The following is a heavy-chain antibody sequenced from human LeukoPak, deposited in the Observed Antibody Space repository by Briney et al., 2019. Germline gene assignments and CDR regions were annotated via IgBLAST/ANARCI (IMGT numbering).Heavy chain of an antibody. J-gene: IGHJ3*02. CDR1: GYSFTSYW. D-gene: IGHD2-2*01. CDR2: IYPGDSDS. Sequence: GESLKISCKGSGYSFTSYWIGWVRQMPGKGLEWMGFIYPGDSDSRYSPSFQGQVTISADKSISTAYLQWSSLKASDTAMYYCARPVVAAARNDAFDIWGQGTMVTVSS. CDR3: ARPVVAAARNDAFDI. V-gene: IGHV5-51*01.